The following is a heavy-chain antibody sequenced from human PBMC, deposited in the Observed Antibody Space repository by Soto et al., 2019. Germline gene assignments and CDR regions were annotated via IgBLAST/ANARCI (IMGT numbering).Heavy chain of an antibody. CDR2: IRAYNGNT. CDR1: GYTFTNYA. Sequence: QVQLVQSGAEVKKPGASVKVSCKASGYTFTNYAFSWVRQAPGQGLEWMGWIRAYNGNTNYPQKLQGRVTMTTDTPTSTAHMALRTLRSDDPAVYYCARDLAAAGPFDCWGQGTLVTVSS. V-gene: IGHV1-18*01. CDR3: ARDLAAAGPFDC. J-gene: IGHJ4*02. D-gene: IGHD6-13*01.